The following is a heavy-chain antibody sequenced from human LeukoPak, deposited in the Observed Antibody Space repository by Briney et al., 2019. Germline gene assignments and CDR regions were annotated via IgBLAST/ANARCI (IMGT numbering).Heavy chain of an antibody. Sequence: GGSLRLSCAASGFTFEDYAMHWVRQAPGKGLEWVSLISWDGDSTYYADSVKGRFTISRDKIKNSLYVQMNSLRTENTALYFCAKGAGLVVPAAVKDNLDTAMEPLDYWGQGTLVTVSS. CDR3: AKGAGLVVPAAVKDNLDTAMEPLDY. J-gene: IGHJ4*02. CDR2: ISWDGDST. CDR1: GFTFEDYA. V-gene: IGHV3-43D*03. D-gene: IGHD2-2*01.